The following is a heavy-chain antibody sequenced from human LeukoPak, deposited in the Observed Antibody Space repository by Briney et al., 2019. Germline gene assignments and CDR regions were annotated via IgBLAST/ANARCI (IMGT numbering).Heavy chain of an antibody. J-gene: IGHJ4*02. CDR1: GGSISSSSYY. CDR3: ARYRELFASYYFDY. V-gene: IGHV4-39*07. Sequence: PSETLSLTRTVSGGSISSSSYYWGWIRQPPGTGLEWIGSIYYSGSTYYNPSLKSRVTISVDTSKNQFSLKLSSVTAADTAVYYCARYRELFASYYFDYWGQGTLVTVSS. CDR2: IYYSGST. D-gene: IGHD3-10*01.